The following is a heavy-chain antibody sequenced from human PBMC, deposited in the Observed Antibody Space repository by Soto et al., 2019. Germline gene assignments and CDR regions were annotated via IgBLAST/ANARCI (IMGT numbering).Heavy chain of an antibody. V-gene: IGHV1-8*01. Sequence: QVQLVQSGAEVKKPGASVKVSCKASGYTFTSYDINWVRQATGQGLEWMGWVNPNSGNTGYAQKFQXXVXMXMNTSISTDYMELSSLRSEDPAVYYCARQKVDASDYWGQGTLVTVSS. CDR1: GYTFTSYD. D-gene: IGHD2-15*01. CDR2: VNPNSGNT. J-gene: IGHJ4*02. CDR3: ARQKVDASDY.